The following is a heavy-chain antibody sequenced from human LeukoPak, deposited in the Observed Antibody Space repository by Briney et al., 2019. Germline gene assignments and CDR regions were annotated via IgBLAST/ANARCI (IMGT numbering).Heavy chain of an antibody. V-gene: IGHV4-34*01. CDR3: ARVVVTALSHPFDI. J-gene: IGHJ3*02. CDR1: GGSFSGYY. D-gene: IGHD2-21*02. CDR2: INHSGST. Sequence: PSEPLTLTCAVYGGSFSGYYWSWLRQPPGKGLEWMGEINHSGSTNYNPSLKSRVTISVDTSKNQFSLKLSSVTAADTAVYYCARVVVTALSHPFDIWGQGTMVTVS.